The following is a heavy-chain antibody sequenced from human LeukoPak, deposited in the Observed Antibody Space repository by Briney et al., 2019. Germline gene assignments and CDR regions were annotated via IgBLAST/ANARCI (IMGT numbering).Heavy chain of an antibody. D-gene: IGHD6-19*01. J-gene: IGHJ4*02. CDR2: IRSKAYGGTT. CDR1: GFAFSGYG. CDR3: TRGGQWLSFDY. V-gene: IGHV3-49*04. Sequence: GGSLRLSCEASGFAFSGYGMHWVRQAPGKGLEWVGFIRSKAYGGTTEYAASVKGRFTISRDDSKSIAYLQMNSLKTEDTAVYYCTRGGQWLSFDYWGQGTLVTVSS.